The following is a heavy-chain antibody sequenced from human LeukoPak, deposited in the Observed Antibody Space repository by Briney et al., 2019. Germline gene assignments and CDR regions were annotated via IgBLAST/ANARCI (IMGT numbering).Heavy chain of an antibody. CDR3: ARDTGNWNYPYNWFDP. J-gene: IGHJ5*02. CDR1: GFTFSSCS. V-gene: IGHV3-74*01. D-gene: IGHD1-7*01. CDR2: INTDGSST. Sequence: GGSLRLSCAASGFTFSSCSMNWVRQAPGKGLVWVSRINTDGSSTSYADSVKGRFTISRDNAKNTLYLQMNSLRAEDTAVYYCARDTGNWNYPYNWFDPWGQGTLVTVSS.